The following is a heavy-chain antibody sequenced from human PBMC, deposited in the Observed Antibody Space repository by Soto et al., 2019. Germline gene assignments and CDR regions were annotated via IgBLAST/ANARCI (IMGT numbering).Heavy chain of an antibody. J-gene: IGHJ6*02. CDR2: MSSSGVTV. V-gene: IGHV3-11*01. CDR3: ARNTISAAGADYYGLDV. CDR1: GFAFSDYY. Sequence: PGGSLRLSCAGSGFAFSDYYMSWIRQAPGQGLEWVSYMSSSGVTVFYADSVKGRFTISRDNAKNSLYLQMYSLRAEDSAVYYCARNTISAAGADYYGLDVWRQGTTVTVSS. D-gene: IGHD6-13*01.